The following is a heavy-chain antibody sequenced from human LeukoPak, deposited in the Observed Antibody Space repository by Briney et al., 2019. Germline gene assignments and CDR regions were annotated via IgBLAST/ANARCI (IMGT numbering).Heavy chain of an antibody. CDR2: ISGDSGTT. J-gene: IGHJ6*02. CDR1: GFTFDNYA. Sequence: PGGSLRPSCAASGFTFDNYAMHWVRQTPGKGLEWVSVISGDSGTTFSADSVKGRFTISRDNGKNSLYLQMSSLRTEDTALYYCAKGPLAGSSYPYYGMDVWGQGTTVTVSS. CDR3: AKGPLAGSSYPYYGMDV. D-gene: IGHD6-19*01. V-gene: IGHV3-43*02.